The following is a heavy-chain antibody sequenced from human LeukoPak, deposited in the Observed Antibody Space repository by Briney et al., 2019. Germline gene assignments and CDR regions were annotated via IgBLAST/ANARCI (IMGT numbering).Heavy chain of an antibody. V-gene: IGHV4-34*01. CDR2: IHPHGIF. J-gene: IGHJ5*02. CDR3: ARGRDRSKAGDL. D-gene: IGHD5-24*01. Sequence: PSETLSLTCAVHGGSCDDYYCSWIRQPPGKGLEWIGEIHPHGIFYYNPPLTSRVTISIDTSKTQFSLRLTSVTAADTAFYYCARGRDRSKAGDLWGQGSLVIVSS. CDR1: GGSCDDYY.